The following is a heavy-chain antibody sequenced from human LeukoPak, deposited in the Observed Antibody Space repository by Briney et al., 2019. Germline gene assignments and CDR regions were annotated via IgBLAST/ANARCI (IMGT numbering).Heavy chain of an antibody. CDR2: TYYRSKWYT. J-gene: IGHJ3*02. CDR1: GDSVSNNNAA. CDR3: ASSSLRGSDAFDI. V-gene: IGHV6-1*01. Sequence: SQTLSLTCAISGDSVSNNNAAWNWIRQSPSRGLEWLGRTYYRSKWYTDYAVSVSSRITINPDASKNQFSLQLNSVSPEDTAVYYCASSSLRGSDAFDIWGQGTMVTVSS. D-gene: IGHD3-16*01.